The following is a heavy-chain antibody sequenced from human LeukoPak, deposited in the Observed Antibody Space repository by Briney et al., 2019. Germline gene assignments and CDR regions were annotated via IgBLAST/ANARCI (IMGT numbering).Heavy chain of an antibody. CDR1: GYTFTSYD. D-gene: IGHD6-19*01. CDR2: MNPNSGNT. Sequence: ASVKVSCKASGYTFTSYDINWVRQATGQGLEWMGWMNPNSGNTGYAQKFQGRVTMTRNTSISTAYMELSSLRSEDTAVYYCARLGGRAVAGRRYFDYWGQGTLVTVSS. V-gene: IGHV1-8*01. J-gene: IGHJ4*02. CDR3: ARLGGRAVAGRRYFDY.